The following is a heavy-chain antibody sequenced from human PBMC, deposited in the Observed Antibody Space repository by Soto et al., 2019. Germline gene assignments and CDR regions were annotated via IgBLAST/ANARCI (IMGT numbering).Heavy chain of an antibody. CDR1: GYTFTSYG. CDR2: ISAYNDNK. CDR3: TRGPDIVVVPAASWGWFDP. J-gene: IGHJ5*02. Sequence: ASVKVSCKASGYTFTSYGISWVRQAPGQGLEWMGWISAYNDNKNNAQKHQGRVTMTTDTSTSTAYMELRNLRSDNTAENYYTRGPDIVVVPAASWGWFDPWGQGTLVTVSS. V-gene: IGHV1-18*01. D-gene: IGHD2-2*01.